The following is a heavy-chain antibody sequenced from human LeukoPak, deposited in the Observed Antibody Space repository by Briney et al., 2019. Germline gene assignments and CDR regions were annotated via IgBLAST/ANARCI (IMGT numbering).Heavy chain of an antibody. D-gene: IGHD2-8*02. CDR2: IIPIFGRA. Sequence: ASVKVSCKGSGGTFTSDVMSWVRQAPGQGLELVGVIIPIFGRANYAQKFQGRVTITADESTSTAYMELSSLKSEDTAVYYCARARSHTDFDYWGQGTLVTVSS. V-gene: IGHV1-69*13. J-gene: IGHJ4*02. CDR3: ARARSHTDFDY. CDR1: GGTFTSDV.